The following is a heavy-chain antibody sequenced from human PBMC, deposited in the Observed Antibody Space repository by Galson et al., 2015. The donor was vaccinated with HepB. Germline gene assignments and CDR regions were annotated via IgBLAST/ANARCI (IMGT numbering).Heavy chain of an antibody. CDR2: IKSITGGGTT. J-gene: IGHJ4*02. D-gene: IGHD4-11*01. V-gene: IGHV3-15*01. Sequence: SLRLSCAVSGFTFSNAWMSWVRQAPGKGLEWVGRIKSITGGGTTDYAAPVKGRFTISRDDSENTLYLQMNSLKTEDTAVYYCTTLPTVTPHGVFDYWGQGTLVTVSS. CDR1: GFTFSNAW. CDR3: TTLPTVTPHGVFDY.